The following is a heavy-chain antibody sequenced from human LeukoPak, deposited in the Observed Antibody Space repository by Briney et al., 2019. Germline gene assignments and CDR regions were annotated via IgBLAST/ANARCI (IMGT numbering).Heavy chain of an antibody. J-gene: IGHJ6*02. CDR1: GYTFTSYG. Sequence: ASVKVSCKASGYTFTSYGISWVRQAPGQGLEWMGWISAYNGNTNYAQKLQGRVTMTTDTSTSTAYMELRSLRSDDTAVYYCARGVGYYDFWSGYRPYYYYGMDVWGQGTTVTVSS. V-gene: IGHV1-18*01. D-gene: IGHD3-3*01. CDR3: ARGVGYYDFWSGYRPYYYYGMDV. CDR2: ISAYNGNT.